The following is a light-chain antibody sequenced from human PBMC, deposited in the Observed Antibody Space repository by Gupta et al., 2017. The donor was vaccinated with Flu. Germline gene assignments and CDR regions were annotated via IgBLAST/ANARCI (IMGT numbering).Light chain of an antibody. CDR3: LQRTNWPLT. CDR1: RSLSAY. V-gene: IGKV3-11*01. Sequence: DIVLTQSPATLSLSPGETATLSCRASRSLSAYLAWYQQKPGLPPRLLIYDTSKRATGIPARFSASGSGTDFAPTISNLEPEDFAVYYCLQRTNWPLTFGPGTKVDIK. CDR2: DTS. J-gene: IGKJ3*01.